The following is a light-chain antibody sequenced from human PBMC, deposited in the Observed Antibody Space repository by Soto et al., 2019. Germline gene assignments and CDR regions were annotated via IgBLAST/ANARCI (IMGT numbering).Light chain of an antibody. CDR2: GAS. CDR3: EYYGTSIT. V-gene: IGKV3-20*01. Sequence: EIVLTQSPVTLCLSPGERATLSCRASQSVSNDFLAWYQQKPGQAPRLLIYGASTRATDVPDRFSGSGSGTDFTLTFSRLEPEDFAVYYCEYYGTSITFGGGTKVDI. CDR1: QSVSNDF. J-gene: IGKJ4*01.